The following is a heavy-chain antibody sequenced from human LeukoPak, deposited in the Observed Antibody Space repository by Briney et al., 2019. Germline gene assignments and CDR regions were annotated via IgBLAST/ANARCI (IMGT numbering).Heavy chain of an antibody. CDR2: ISGSGGST. CDR1: GFTFSSYA. CDR3: AKDGDSGQSPFDY. D-gene: IGHD5-12*01. J-gene: IGHJ4*02. V-gene: IGHV3-23*01. Sequence: GGSLRRSCAASGFTFSSYAMSWVRQAPGKGLEWVSAISGSGGSTYYADSVKDRFTISRDNSKNTLYLQMNSLRAEDTAVYYCAKDGDSGQSPFDYWGQGTLVTVSS.